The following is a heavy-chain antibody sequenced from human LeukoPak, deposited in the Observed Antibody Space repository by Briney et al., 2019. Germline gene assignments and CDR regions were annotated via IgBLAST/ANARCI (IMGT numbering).Heavy chain of an antibody. Sequence: GGSLRLSCAASGFTFSSYGMHWVRQAPGKGLEWVAFIRYDGSNKYYADSVKGRFTISRDNSKNTPYLQMNSLRAEDTAVYYCAKGDYDILTGYYMPDYFDYWGQGTLVTVSS. CDR2: IRYDGSNK. J-gene: IGHJ4*02. CDR1: GFTFSSYG. V-gene: IGHV3-30*02. D-gene: IGHD3-9*01. CDR3: AKGDYDILTGYYMPDYFDY.